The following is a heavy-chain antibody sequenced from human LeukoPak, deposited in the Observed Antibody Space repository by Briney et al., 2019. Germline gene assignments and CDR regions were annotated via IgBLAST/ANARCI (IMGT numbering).Heavy chain of an antibody. J-gene: IGHJ5*02. CDR1: GYSFTSYW. V-gene: IGHV5-51*01. Sequence: GESLKISCKGSGYSFTSYWIGWVRQMPGNGLEWMGIIYPGDSDTRYSPSFQGQVTISADKSISTAYLQWSSLKASDTAMYYCARNREYSSSPAGYWFDPWGQGTLVTVSS. CDR2: IYPGDSDT. D-gene: IGHD6-6*01. CDR3: ARNREYSSSPAGYWFDP.